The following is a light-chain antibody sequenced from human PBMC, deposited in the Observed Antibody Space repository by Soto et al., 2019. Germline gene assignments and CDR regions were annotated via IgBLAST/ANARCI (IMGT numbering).Light chain of an antibody. Sequence: QSALTQPASVSGSPGQSITISCIGTSSDVAYFNYVSWYQHHPGKAHKLIIYEVTNRPSGVSNRFSGSKSGKTASLTISGLQAEDEADYYCSSYTTSYTQVFGGGTKLTVL. CDR3: SSYTTSYTQV. CDR2: EVT. CDR1: SSDVAYFNY. J-gene: IGLJ3*02. V-gene: IGLV2-14*01.